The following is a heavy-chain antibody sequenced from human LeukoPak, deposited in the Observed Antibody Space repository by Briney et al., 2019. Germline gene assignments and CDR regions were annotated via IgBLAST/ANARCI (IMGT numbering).Heavy chain of an antibody. V-gene: IGHV1-2*02. CDR2: INPNSGGT. D-gene: IGHD6-13*01. CDR3: ARDLPYSSSWESIDY. Sequence: ASVQVSFKASGYPFTCYYMHWVRPAPGQGLEWMGCINPNSGGTKYAQKFQGGVTLTRDTSISTAYMELSRLRSDDTAVYYCARDLPYSSSWESIDYWGQGTLVTVSS. CDR1: GYPFTCYY. J-gene: IGHJ4*02.